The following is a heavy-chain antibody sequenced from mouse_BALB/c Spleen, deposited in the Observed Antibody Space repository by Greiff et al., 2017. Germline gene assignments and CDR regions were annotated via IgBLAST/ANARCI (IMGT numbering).Heavy chain of an antibody. CDR1: GFTFSDYY. J-gene: IGHJ4*01. CDR2: ISDGGSYT. CDR3: ARDGGMDY. V-gene: IGHV5-4*02. Sequence: EVKVVESGGGLVKPGGSLKLSCAASGFTFSDYYMYWVRQTPEKRLEWVATISDGGSYTYYPDSVKGRFTISRDNAKNNLYLQMSSLKSEDTAMYYCARDGGMDYWGQGTSVTVSS.